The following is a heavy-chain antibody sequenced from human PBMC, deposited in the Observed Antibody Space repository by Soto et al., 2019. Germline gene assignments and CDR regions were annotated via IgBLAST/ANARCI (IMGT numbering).Heavy chain of an antibody. Sequence: EVQLVESGGGLVQPGGSLRLSCAASGFTFSSYSMNWVRQAPGKGLEWVSYISSSSSTIYYADSVKGRFTISRDNAKNSLYLQMNSLRDEDTAVYYCPSGGHYDFWSGYYTGEDYYYYGMDVWGQGTTVTVSS. CDR2: ISSSSSTI. CDR3: PSGGHYDFWSGYYTGEDYYYYGMDV. CDR1: GFTFSSYS. J-gene: IGHJ6*02. D-gene: IGHD3-3*01. V-gene: IGHV3-48*02.